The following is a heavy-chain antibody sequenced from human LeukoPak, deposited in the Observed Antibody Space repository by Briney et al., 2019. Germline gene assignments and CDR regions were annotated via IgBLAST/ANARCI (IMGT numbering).Heavy chain of an antibody. CDR3: AREGVVVKNWFDP. D-gene: IGHD3-22*01. V-gene: IGHV4-31*03. Sequence: PSETLSLTCTVSGGTTSSGGYYWSWIRQHPGKGLEWIGYIYYSGSTYYNSSLKSRVTISVDSPKNQFSLKLSSVTAADTAVYYCAREGVVVKNWFDPWGQGTLVTVSS. CDR1: GGTTSSGGYY. J-gene: IGHJ5*02. CDR2: IYYSGST.